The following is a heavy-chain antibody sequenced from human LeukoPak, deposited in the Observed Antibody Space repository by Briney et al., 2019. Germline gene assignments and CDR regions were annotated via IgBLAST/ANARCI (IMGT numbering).Heavy chain of an antibody. CDR1: GYTFTGYY. V-gene: IGHV1-2*02. D-gene: IGHD5-18*01. CDR3: ARALGGYSYGFAGYYHYMDV. J-gene: IGHJ6*03. CDR2: INPNSGGT. Sequence: ASVKVSCKASGYTFTGYYMHWVRQAPGQGLGWMGWINPNSGGTNYAQKFQGRVTMTRDTSISTAYMELSRLRSDDTAVYYCARALGGYSYGFAGYYHYMDVWGKGTAHTVSS.